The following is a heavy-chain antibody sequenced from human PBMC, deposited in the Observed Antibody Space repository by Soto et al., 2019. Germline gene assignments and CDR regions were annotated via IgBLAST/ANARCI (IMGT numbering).Heavy chain of an antibody. CDR3: ARHPSSSWYLVYFQH. J-gene: IGHJ1*01. D-gene: IGHD6-13*01. CDR1: GVTFSSYA. CDR2: IIHIFGTA. V-gene: IGHV1-69*12. Sequence: QVQLVQSGAEVKKPGSSVKVSCKASGVTFSSYAISWVRQAHGKGLELMGGIIHIFGTANYAQKFQGRVTITADESTSTAYMELSSLRSEDTAVYYCARHPSSSWYLVYFQHWGQGTLVIVTS.